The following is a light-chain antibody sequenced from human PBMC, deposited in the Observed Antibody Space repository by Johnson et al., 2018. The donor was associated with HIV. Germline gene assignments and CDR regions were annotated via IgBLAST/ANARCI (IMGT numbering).Light chain of an antibody. Sequence: QSVLTQPPSVSAAPGQKVTISCSGSGSNIGNNYVSWYQQLPGSAPKLLIYENNKRPSGIPGRFSGSKSGTSATLGITGLQTGDEADYYCGTWDNSLSTGGVFVTGTKVTVL. CDR3: GTWDNSLSTGGV. CDR2: ENN. V-gene: IGLV1-51*02. J-gene: IGLJ1*01. CDR1: GSNIGNNY.